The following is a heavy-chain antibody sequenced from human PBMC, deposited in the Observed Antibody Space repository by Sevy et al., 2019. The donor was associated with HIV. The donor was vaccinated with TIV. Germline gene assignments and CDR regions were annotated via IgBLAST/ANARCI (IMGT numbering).Heavy chain of an antibody. J-gene: IGHJ5*02. CDR2: IGHDGSNK. CDR3: ARETDKCARWLDP. V-gene: IGHV3-30*02. Sequence: GGSLRLSCAASGFTFNFHGMHWVRQAPGKGLEWVAFIGHDGSNKQMADSVKGRFTISSDNSKNTLFLQMNSLTVEDTAVYYCARETDKCARWLDPWGQGTLVTVSS. D-gene: IGHD2-15*01. CDR1: GFTFNFHG.